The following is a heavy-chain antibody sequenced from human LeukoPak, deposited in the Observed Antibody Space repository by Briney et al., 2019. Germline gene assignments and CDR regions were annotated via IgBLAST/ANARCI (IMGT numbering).Heavy chain of an antibody. CDR1: GGSIRSYY. CDR3: ARVFDSGSQAYFYYMDV. CDR2: INYSGST. D-gene: IGHD3-10*01. J-gene: IGHJ6*03. Sequence: SETLSLICSVSGGSIRSYYWSWSRQPPGKGLEYIGYINYSGSTNYNPSLKSRVTISVDTSKNQFSLKLNSVTAADTAVYYCARVFDSGSQAYFYYMDVWGKGTTVTIFS. V-gene: IGHV4-59*01.